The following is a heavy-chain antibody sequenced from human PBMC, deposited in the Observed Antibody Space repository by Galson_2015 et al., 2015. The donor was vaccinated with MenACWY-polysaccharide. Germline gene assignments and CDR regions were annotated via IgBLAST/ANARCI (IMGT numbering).Heavy chain of an antibody. V-gene: IGHV4-30-4*01. J-gene: IGHJ4*02. CDR3: VREATVTTFDF. D-gene: IGHD4-17*01. CDR1: GGSISSGDYF. CDR2: IHHSGNT. Sequence: TLSLTCTVSGGSISSGDYFWTWIRQSPGKGLEWIGFIHHSGNTYYTPSLESRVRMSVDTSRNQFSLRLTSVSAADTATYYCVREATVTTFDFWGQGALVSVSS.